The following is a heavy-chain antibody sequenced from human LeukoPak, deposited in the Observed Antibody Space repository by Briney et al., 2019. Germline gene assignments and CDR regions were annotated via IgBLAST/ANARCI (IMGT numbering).Heavy chain of an antibody. Sequence: ASVKVSCKTSGYTFTNYGITWVRQAPGQGLEWMGWISTYNGNTNYAQKVQGRVTMTTDTSTSTAYMELSSLRSEDTAVYYCAGDFSEQQLHGNWFDPWGQGTLVTVSS. CDR2: ISTYNGNT. J-gene: IGHJ5*02. D-gene: IGHD6-13*01. CDR1: GYTFTNYG. CDR3: AGDFSEQQLHGNWFDP. V-gene: IGHV1-18*01.